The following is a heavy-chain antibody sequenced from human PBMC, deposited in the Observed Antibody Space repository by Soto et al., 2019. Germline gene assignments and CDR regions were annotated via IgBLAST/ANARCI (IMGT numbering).Heavy chain of an antibody. D-gene: IGHD5-18*01. CDR1: GFTFSDYY. J-gene: IGHJ2*01. Sequence: QVQLVESGGGLVKPGGSLRLSCAASGFTFSDYYMSWIRQAPGKGLEWVSYISSSSSYTNYADSVKGRLTISRDNAKNSLYLQMNSLRAEDTAVYYCARVPDTAMVNYWYFDLWGRGTLVTVSS. CDR2: ISSSSSYT. V-gene: IGHV3-11*05. CDR3: ARVPDTAMVNYWYFDL.